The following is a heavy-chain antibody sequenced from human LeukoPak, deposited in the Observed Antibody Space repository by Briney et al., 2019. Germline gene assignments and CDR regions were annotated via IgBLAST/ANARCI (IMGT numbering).Heavy chain of an antibody. J-gene: IGHJ4*02. D-gene: IGHD3-3*01. Sequence: ASVKVSCKTSGFKFIDYYIHWVRQAPGQGLEWLGWMNINSDGTKYAQKFQGRLTMTRDMSTATVSMNLSSLRSDDTGMYYCARDEYDFWSGYSHFDYWGQGTLVTVSS. V-gene: IGHV1-2*02. CDR1: GFKFIDYY. CDR2: MNINSDGT. CDR3: ARDEYDFWSGYSHFDY.